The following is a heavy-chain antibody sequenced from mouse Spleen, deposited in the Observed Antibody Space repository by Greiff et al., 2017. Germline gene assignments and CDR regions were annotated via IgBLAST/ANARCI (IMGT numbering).Heavy chain of an antibody. Sequence: QVQLQQSGPELVKPGASVKISCKASGYAFSSSWMNWVKQRPGKGLEWIGRIYPGDGDTNYNGKFKGKATLTADKSSSTAYMQLSSLTSEDSAVYFCAELGYFDVWGAGTTVTVSS. CDR1: GYAFSSSW. CDR3: AELGYFDV. J-gene: IGHJ1*01. V-gene: IGHV1-82*01. CDR2: IYPGDGDT.